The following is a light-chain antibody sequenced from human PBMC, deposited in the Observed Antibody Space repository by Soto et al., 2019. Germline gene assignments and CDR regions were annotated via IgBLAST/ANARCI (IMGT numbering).Light chain of an antibody. J-gene: IGKJ1*01. CDR3: QQYGSSPT. CDR2: GAS. CDR1: QSVSSSY. V-gene: IGKV3-20*01. Sequence: EIVFTQSPGTLSLSPGERATLSCRASQSVSSSYLAWYQQKPGQAPRLLIYGASSRATGIPDRFSGGGSGTDFTLTISRLEPEDFAVYYCQQYGSSPTFGQGTKVDIK.